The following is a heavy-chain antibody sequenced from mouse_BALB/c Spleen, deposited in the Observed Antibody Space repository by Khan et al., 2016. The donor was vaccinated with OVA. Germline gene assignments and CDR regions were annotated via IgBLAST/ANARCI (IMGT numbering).Heavy chain of an antibody. CDR1: GYSITSGYY. Sequence: EVQLQESGPGLVKPSQSLSLTCPVTGYSITSGYYWNWIRQFPGNKLEWMGYISYDGSNNYNPSLKNRISITRDTSENQFFLTLNSVTTEDRATYYCTRNKNYYGTLASWGQGTLVPVSA. V-gene: IGHV3-6*02. CDR3: TRNKNYYGTLAS. D-gene: IGHD1-2*01. J-gene: IGHJ3*01. CDR2: ISYDGSN.